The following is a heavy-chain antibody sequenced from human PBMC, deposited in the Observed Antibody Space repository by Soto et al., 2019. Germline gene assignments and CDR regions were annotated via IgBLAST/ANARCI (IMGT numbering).Heavy chain of an antibody. CDR3: ARDLGVLWFGETEGGMDV. CDR2: IWYDGSNK. J-gene: IGHJ6*02. V-gene: IGHV3-33*01. CDR1: GFTFSSNG. Sequence: QVQLVESGGRVVQPGRSLRLSCAASGFTFSSNGMHWVRQAPGKWLEWVAVIWYDGSNKYYADSVKGRFTISRDNSKNTLFLQMTSLIAEDTAVYYCARDLGVLWFGETEGGMDVWGQGTTVTVSS. D-gene: IGHD3-10*01.